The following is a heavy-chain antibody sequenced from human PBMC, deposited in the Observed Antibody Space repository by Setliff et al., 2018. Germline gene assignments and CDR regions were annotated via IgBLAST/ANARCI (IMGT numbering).Heavy chain of an antibody. D-gene: IGHD1-26*01. Sequence: GASVKVSCKTSGYAFITFGMSWVRQAPGQGLEWMGWMSPVYGIANYARKFQGRVTLTTDTSTRTAYLELRALTSDDTAVYYCATDVNQWDPTYMDVWDEGTTVTVSS. CDR2: MSPVYGIA. J-gene: IGHJ6*03. CDR1: GYAFITFG. CDR3: ATDVNQWDPTYMDV. V-gene: IGHV1-18*01.